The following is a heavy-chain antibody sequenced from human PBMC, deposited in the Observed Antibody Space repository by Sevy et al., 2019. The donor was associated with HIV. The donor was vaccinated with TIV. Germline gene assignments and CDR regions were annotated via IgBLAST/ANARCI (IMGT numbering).Heavy chain of an antibody. CDR3: ARGYCGGGSCTAFDP. J-gene: IGHJ5*02. CDR1: GFSISNNY. Sequence: GGSLRLSCAASGFSISNNYTAWVRQAPGKGLEWVSVMYSGGSPYYADSVKGRFALSRDMSKNTLYLQMNNLRAEETDVYYCARGYCGGGSCTAFDPWGQGTLVTVSS. D-gene: IGHD2-15*01. CDR2: MYSGGSP. V-gene: IGHV3-53*01.